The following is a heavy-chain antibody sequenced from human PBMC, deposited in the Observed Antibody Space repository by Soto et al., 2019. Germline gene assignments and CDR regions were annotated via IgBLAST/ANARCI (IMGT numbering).Heavy chain of an antibody. Sequence: SLRLSCTASGFTFNSHTMHWVRQAPGEGLEWVAVISYDGSYKFYADSVKGRFTISRGNSKSTLYLQMNRLTAADTAIYYCARAGPTALAMVPSWGVDDWRQGTPVTLSS. D-gene: IGHD3-10*01. CDR1: GFTFNSHT. J-gene: IGHJ6*02. CDR3: ARAGPTALAMVPSWGVDD. V-gene: IGHV3-30-3*01. CDR2: ISYDGSYK.